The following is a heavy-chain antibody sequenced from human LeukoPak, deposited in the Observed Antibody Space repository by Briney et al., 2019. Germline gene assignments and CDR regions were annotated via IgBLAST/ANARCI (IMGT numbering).Heavy chain of an antibody. CDR1: GYFISSGYY. CDR2: IYHSGST. D-gene: IGHD1-1*01. J-gene: IGHJ4*02. V-gene: IGHV4-38-2*01. CDR3: ARWGPDWNDY. Sequence: PSETLSLTRAVSGYFISSGYYWGWIRQPPGKGLEWIGSIYHSGSTYYNPSLKSRVTISVDTSKNQFSLKLSSVTAADTAVYYCARWGPDWNDYWGQGTLVTVSS.